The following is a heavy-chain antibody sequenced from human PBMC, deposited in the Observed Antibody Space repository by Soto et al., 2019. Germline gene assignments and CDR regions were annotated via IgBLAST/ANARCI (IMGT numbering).Heavy chain of an antibody. D-gene: IGHD3-3*01. J-gene: IGHJ6*02. CDR2: ISYSGST. CDR3: ARTSLTIFGPSNDYYGMGV. CDR1: GGSFSGYY. Sequence: NPSETLSLTCAVYGGSFSGYYWSWIRQPPGKGLEWIGYISYSGSTHYSPSLKSRVSITVDTSKNQFSLNLASVSAEDTAVYYCARTSLTIFGPSNDYYGMGVWGLGTKVTVSS. V-gene: IGHV4-34*01.